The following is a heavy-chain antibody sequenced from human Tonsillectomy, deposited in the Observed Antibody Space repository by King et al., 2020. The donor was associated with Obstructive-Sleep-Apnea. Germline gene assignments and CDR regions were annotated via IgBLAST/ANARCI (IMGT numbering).Heavy chain of an antibody. D-gene: IGHD3-16*01. CDR2: IWYDGTNE. V-gene: IGHV3-33*01. CDR3: ARRGDFNWYSDL. J-gene: IGHJ2*01. Sequence: VQLVESGGGVVQPGKSLRLSCAASGFTFGSYGMHWVRQAPGTGLEWVAVIWYDGTNEDYVDSVKGRFIISRDNSRKTLYLQMNSLRAEDTAVYYCARRGDFNWYSDLWGRGTLVTVSS. CDR1: GFTFGSYG.